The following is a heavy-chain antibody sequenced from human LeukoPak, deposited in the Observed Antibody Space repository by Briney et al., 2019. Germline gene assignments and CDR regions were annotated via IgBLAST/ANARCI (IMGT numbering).Heavy chain of an antibody. J-gene: IGHJ4*02. CDR3: ARDDFSTYPGLNYFDY. CDR1: GYTFTHYA. CDR2: TNVGNDYT. V-gene: IGHV1-3*01. D-gene: IGHD4-11*01. Sequence: ASVKVSCKASGYTFTHYAVHWVRQAPGQRLEWMGWTNVGNDYTESSQKFQDRLTITSDTTATTVYMELSNLRSEDTAVYYCARDDFSTYPGLNYFDYWGQGSLVTVSS.